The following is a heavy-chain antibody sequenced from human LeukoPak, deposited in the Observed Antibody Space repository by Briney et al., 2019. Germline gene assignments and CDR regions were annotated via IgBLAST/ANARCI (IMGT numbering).Heavy chain of an antibody. J-gene: IGHJ5*02. V-gene: IGHV4-34*01. CDR1: GGSFSGYY. CDR3: ARGGYYYGSGRSRNWFDP. Sequence: SETLSLTCAVYGGSFSGYYWSWIRQPPGKGLEWIGEINHSGSTNYNPSLKSRVTISVDTSKNQFSLKLSSVIAADTAVYYCARGGYYYGSGRSRNWFDPWGQGTLVTVSS. D-gene: IGHD3-10*01. CDR2: INHSGST.